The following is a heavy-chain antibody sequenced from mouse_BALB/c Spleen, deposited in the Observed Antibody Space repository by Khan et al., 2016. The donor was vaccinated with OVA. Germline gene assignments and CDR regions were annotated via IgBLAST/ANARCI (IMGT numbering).Heavy chain of an antibody. CDR2: IWSGGST. V-gene: IGHV2-2*02. CDR3: ARSPYGNYGFAY. Sequence: VQLVESGPGLVQPSQSLSITCTVSGFSLTSYGVHWVRQSPGKGLEWLGVIWSGGSTDYNAAFISRLSISKDNSKSQVFFKMNSLQANDTAIKYCARSPYGNYGFAYWGQGTLVTVSA. J-gene: IGHJ3*01. CDR1: GFSLTSYG. D-gene: IGHD2-1*01.